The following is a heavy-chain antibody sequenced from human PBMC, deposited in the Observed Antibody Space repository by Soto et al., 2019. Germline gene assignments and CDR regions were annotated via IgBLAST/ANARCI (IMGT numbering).Heavy chain of an antibody. D-gene: IGHD1-26*01. Sequence: SETLSLTCTVSGGSISSSSYYWGWIRQPPGKGLEWIGSIYYSGSTYYNPSLKSRVTISVDTSKNQFSLKLSSLRAEDTAVYYCVKELVGATTGFLDYWGQGTLVTVSS. CDR3: VKELVGATTGFLDY. CDR2: IYYSGST. J-gene: IGHJ4*02. V-gene: IGHV4-39*02. CDR1: GGSISSSSYY.